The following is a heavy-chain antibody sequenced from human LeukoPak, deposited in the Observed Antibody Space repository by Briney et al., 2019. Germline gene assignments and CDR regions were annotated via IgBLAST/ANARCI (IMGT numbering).Heavy chain of an antibody. D-gene: IGHD1-20*01. CDR2: IWYDGSNK. CDR3: AREGITIRNTFDI. CDR1: GFTFSTYG. V-gene: IGHV3-33*01. J-gene: IGHJ3*02. Sequence: GGSLRLSCAASGFTFSTYGMHWVRQAPGKGLEGVAVIWYDGSNKYYADSVKGRFTISRDNSKNTLYLQMNSLRAEDTAVYYCAREGITIRNTFDIRGQGTMVTVSS.